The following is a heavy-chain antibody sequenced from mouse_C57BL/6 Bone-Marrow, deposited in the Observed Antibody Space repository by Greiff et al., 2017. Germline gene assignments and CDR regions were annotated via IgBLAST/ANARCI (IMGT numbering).Heavy chain of an antibody. D-gene: IGHD2-4*01. CDR3: ARWVITTGGYYFDY. J-gene: IGHJ2*01. V-gene: IGHV1-18*01. CDR1: GYTFTDYN. Sequence: EVQLQQSGPELVKPGASVKIPCKASGYTFTDYNMDWVKQSHGKSLEWIGDINPNNGGTIYNQKFKGKATLTVAKSSSTAYMELRSLTSEDTAVYYCARWVITTGGYYFDYWGQGTTLTVSS. CDR2: INPNNGGT.